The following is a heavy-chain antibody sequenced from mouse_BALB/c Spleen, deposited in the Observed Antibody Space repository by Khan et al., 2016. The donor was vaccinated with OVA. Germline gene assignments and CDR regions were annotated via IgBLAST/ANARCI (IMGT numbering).Heavy chain of an antibody. D-gene: IGHD1-1*02. CDR1: GYSFTNYG. V-gene: IGHV9-3-1*01. CDR3: ASGGYWYFDV. Sequence: QIQLVQSGPEVKKPGETVKISCKASGYSFTNYGMNWVRQAPGKGLKWMGWINTYNEEPTYADDFKGRFAFSLETSASTAYLQINNLKNEDTATYFCASGGYWYFDVWGAGTTVTVSS. CDR2: INTYNEEP. J-gene: IGHJ1*01.